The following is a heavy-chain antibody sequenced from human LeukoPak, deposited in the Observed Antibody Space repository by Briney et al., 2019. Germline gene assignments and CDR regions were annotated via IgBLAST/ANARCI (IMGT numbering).Heavy chain of an antibody. CDR1: GYSFTSYW. CDR3: ARQFGGNSEFDY. CDR2: IYPGDSDI. D-gene: IGHD4-23*01. J-gene: IGHJ4*02. V-gene: IGHV5-51*01. Sequence: GESLKISFQGSGYSFTSYWIGWVRQMPGKGLEWTGIIYPGDSDIRYSPSFQGQVTISADKSISTAYLQWSSLKASGTAMYYCARQFGGNSEFDYWGQGTLVTVSS.